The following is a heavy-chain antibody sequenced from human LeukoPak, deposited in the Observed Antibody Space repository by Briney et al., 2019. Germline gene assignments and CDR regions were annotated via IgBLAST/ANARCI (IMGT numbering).Heavy chain of an antibody. CDR3: ARAAKYYDILTGLYYYMDV. J-gene: IGHJ6*03. V-gene: IGHV5-51*01. CDR2: IYPGDSDT. D-gene: IGHD3-9*01. CDR1: GYSFTSYW. Sequence: GESLKISCKGSGYSFTSYWIGWVRQMPGKGLEWMGIIYPGDSDTRYSPSFQGQVTISADKSISTAYLQWSSLKASDTAMYYCARAAKYYDILTGLYYYMDVWGKGTTVTVSS.